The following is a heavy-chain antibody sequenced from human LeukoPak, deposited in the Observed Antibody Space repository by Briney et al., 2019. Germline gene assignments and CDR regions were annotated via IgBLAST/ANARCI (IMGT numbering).Heavy chain of an antibody. Sequence: SETLSLTCTVSGGSISSYYWSWIRQPPGKGLEWIGYIYYSGGTNYNPSLKSRVTISVDTSKNQFSLKLSSVTAADTAVYYCARDNDSSGNDAFDIWGQGTMVTVSS. CDR1: GGSISSYY. V-gene: IGHV4-59*01. J-gene: IGHJ3*02. CDR2: IYYSGGT. CDR3: ARDNDSSGNDAFDI. D-gene: IGHD3-22*01.